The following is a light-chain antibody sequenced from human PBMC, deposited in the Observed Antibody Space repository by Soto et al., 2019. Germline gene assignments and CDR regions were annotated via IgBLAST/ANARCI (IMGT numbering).Light chain of an antibody. Sequence: EIVLTQSPGTLSLSPGERATLSCRASHSVSSSYLAWYQQKPGQAPRLLIYGASSRATGIPDRFSGSRSGTDFTLNISRLEPEDFAVYYCQQYGGSPPYTFGQGTKLEIK. CDR2: GAS. CDR3: QQYGGSPPYT. V-gene: IGKV3-20*01. J-gene: IGKJ2*01. CDR1: HSVSSSY.